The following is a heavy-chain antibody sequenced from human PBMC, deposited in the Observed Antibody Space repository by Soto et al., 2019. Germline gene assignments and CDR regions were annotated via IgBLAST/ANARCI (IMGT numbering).Heavy chain of an antibody. CDR3: ARGPSSSSWYVGAGWFDP. Sequence: GGSLRLSCAASGFTFSDYYMSWIRQAPGKGLEWVSYISSSGSTIYYADSVKGRFTISRDNAKNSLYLQMNSLRAEDTAVYYCARGPSSSSWYVGAGWFDPWGQGTLVTGSS. D-gene: IGHD6-13*01. V-gene: IGHV3-11*01. CDR2: ISSSGSTI. J-gene: IGHJ5*02. CDR1: GFTFSDYY.